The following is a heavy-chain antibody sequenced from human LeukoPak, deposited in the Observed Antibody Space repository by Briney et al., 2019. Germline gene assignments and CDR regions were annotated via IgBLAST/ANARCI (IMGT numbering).Heavy chain of an antibody. CDR2: IYRSGSA. Sequence: KPSETLSLTCAVSRYSISSGYHWAWIRQPPGKGLEWIGSIYRSGSAYYNPSLKSRVTISVDTSKNQLSLRVTSVTAADTAVYYCARVDYILDYWGQGTLVPVSS. D-gene: IGHD4-11*01. CDR3: ARVDYILDY. CDR1: RYSISSGYH. V-gene: IGHV4-38-2*01. J-gene: IGHJ4*02.